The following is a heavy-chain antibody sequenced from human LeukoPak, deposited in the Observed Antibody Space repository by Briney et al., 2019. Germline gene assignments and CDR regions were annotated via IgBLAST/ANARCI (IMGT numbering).Heavy chain of an antibody. CDR3: ASGVTQPTDYYYYMDV. V-gene: IGHV1-69*06. Sequence: GASVKVSCKASGGTFSSYAISWVRQAPGQGLEWMGGIIPIFGTANYAQKFQGRVTITADKSTSTAYMELSRLRSDDTAVYYCASGVTQPTDYYYYMDVWGKGTTVTVSS. CDR2: IIPIFGTA. CDR1: GGTFSSYA. D-gene: IGHD3-3*01. J-gene: IGHJ6*03.